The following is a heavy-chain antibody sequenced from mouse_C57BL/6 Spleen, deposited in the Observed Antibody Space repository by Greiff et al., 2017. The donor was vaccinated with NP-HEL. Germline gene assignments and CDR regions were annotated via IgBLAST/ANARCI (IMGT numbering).Heavy chain of an antibody. CDR2: ISSGSSTI. D-gene: IGHD1-1*01. CDR1: GFTFSDYG. CDR3: ARDYYGSSFPLFAY. Sequence: EVQGVESGGGLVKPGGSLKLSCAASGFTFSDYGMHWVRQAPEKGLEWVAYISSGSSTIYYADTVKGRFTISRDNAKNTLFLQMTSLRSEDTAMYYCARDYYGSSFPLFAYWGQGTLVTVSA. J-gene: IGHJ3*01. V-gene: IGHV5-17*01.